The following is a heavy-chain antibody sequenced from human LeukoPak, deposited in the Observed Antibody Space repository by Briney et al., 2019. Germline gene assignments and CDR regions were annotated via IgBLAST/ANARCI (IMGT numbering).Heavy chain of an antibody. CDR3: ARPRIDGGDDAFDI. V-gene: IGHV1-18*04. CDR1: GYTFTSYG. CDR2: ISAYKGNT. Sequence: GASVRVSCKDSGYTFTSYGISWVRQAPGQGLEWRGWISAYKGNTNYAQKLQGRVTMTTETTTRTAYMELRSLTSDDTAVYYCARPRIDGGDDAFDIWGQGTMVTVSS. J-gene: IGHJ3*02. D-gene: IGHD1-14*01.